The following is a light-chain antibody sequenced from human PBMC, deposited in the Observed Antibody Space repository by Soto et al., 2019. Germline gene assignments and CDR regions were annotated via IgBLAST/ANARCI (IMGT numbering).Light chain of an antibody. Sequence: EIILTQSPDTLSLSPGERATLSCRASQTVSSNYLAWCQQRPGQAPRLLIYGASTRATGIPARFSGSGSGTDFTLTISSLEPEDFAVYYCQQRSSCPLTFGGGTKVDIK. CDR2: GAS. CDR1: QTVSSNY. J-gene: IGKJ4*01. CDR3: QQRSSCPLT. V-gene: IGKV3D-20*02.